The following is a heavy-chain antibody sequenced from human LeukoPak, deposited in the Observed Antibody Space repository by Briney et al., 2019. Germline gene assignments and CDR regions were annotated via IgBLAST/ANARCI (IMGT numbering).Heavy chain of an antibody. J-gene: IGHJ4*02. V-gene: IGHV4-4*07. Sequence: SETLSLTCSVSGGSFSDYYWSWIRHSAGKVLEWIGRVYSRCSTIYNPSLRSRLTMSLDTSNNQFSLRLRSVTAADTAVYYCARGSWQLAEEVYWGQGTLVTVSS. CDR1: GGSFSDYY. CDR3: ARGSWQLAEEVY. D-gene: IGHD6-6*01. CDR2: VYSRCST.